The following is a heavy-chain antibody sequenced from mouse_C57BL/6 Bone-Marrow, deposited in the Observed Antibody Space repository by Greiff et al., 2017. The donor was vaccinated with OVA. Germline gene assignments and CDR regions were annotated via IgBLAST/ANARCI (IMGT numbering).Heavy chain of an antibody. Sequence: VKLMESGPELVKPGASVKISCKASGYAFSSSWMNWVKQRPGKGLEWIGRIYPGDGDTNYNGKFKGKATLTADKSSSTAYMQLSSLTSEDSAVYFCARKGWDWGQGTLVTVSA. D-gene: IGHD1-1*02. CDR1: GYAFSSSW. CDR2: IYPGDGDT. CDR3: ARKGWD. J-gene: IGHJ3*01. V-gene: IGHV1-82*01.